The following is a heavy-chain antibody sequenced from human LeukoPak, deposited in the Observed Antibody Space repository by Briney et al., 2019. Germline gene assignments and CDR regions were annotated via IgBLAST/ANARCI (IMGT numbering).Heavy chain of an antibody. CDR2: IYYSGST. CDR3: AREVVSVPAAMLNYYYYYMDV. Sequence: SETLSLTCIVSGGSISSSRDYWAWIRQPPGKGLEWIANIYYSGSTYYSPSLKSRVTISVDTSKNQFSLKLSSVTAADTAVYYCAREVVSVPAAMLNYYYYYMDVWGKGTTVTISS. J-gene: IGHJ6*03. V-gene: IGHV4-39*02. CDR1: GGSISSSRDY. D-gene: IGHD2-2*01.